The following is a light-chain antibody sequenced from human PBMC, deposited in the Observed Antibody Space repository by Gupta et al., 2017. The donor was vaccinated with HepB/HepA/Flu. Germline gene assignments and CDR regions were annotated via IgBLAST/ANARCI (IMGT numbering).Light chain of an antibody. Sequence: DIVLTQSPGTLSLSPGERATFSRRASQSVSSSSLAWYQQKPGQAPRRLSDGVSTRATGIPGRCSGSGSGTDFTLTISRLDAEDCAVDYCLQDGSLPRTCGQGTKVEVK. CDR1: QSVSSSS. CDR3: LQDGSLPRT. V-gene: IGKV3-20*01. CDR2: GVS. J-gene: IGKJ1*01.